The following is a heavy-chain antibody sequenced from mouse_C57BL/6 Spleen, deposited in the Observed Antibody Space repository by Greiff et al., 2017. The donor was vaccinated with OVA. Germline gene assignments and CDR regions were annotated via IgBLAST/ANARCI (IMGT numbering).Heavy chain of an antibody. V-gene: IGHV1-55*01. J-gene: IGHJ4*01. CDR3: ARGAAQASYAMDY. CDR1: GYTFTSYW. Sequence: QVQLQQPGAELVKPGASVKMSCKASGYTFTSYWITWVKQRPGQGLEWIGDIYPGSGSTNYNEKFKSKATLTVDTSSSTAYMQLSSLTSEDSAVYYCARGAAQASYAMDYWGQGTSVTVSS. D-gene: IGHD3-2*02. CDR2: IYPGSGST.